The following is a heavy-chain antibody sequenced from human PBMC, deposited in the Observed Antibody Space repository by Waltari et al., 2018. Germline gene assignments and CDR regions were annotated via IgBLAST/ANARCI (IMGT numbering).Heavy chain of an antibody. J-gene: IGHJ3*02. CDR2: IFPIFGTA. CDR1: GGTFSSYA. CDR3: ARSAVGSGYYHWGGAFDI. V-gene: IGHV1-69*01. D-gene: IGHD3-22*01. Sequence: QVQLVQSGAEVKKPGSSVKVSCKASGGTFSSYAISWVRQAPGQGLEWMGGIFPIFGTANYAQKFQGRVTITADESTSTAYMELSSLRSEDTAVYYCARSAVGSGYYHWGGAFDIWGQGTMVTVSS.